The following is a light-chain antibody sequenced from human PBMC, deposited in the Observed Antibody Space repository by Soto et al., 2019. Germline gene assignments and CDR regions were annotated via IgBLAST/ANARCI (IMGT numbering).Light chain of an antibody. V-gene: IGKV3-15*01. CDR3: QQYRSWPRT. CDR1: QSVDIS. J-gene: IGKJ1*01. Sequence: EIVLTQSPATLSVSPGERAILSCRASQSVDISLAWYQQKPGQAPRLLIYGASTRATDMPGTFSGRGSGIEFTLTITSLRPEDFGVYYCQQYRSWPRTFGQGTKVDIK. CDR2: GAS.